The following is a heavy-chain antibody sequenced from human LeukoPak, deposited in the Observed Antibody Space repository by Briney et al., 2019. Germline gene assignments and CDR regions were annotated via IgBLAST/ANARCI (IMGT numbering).Heavy chain of an antibody. V-gene: IGHV7-4-1*02. Sequence: GASVKVSCKASGYTFTSYAMNWVRQAPGQGLEWMGWINTNTGNPTYAQGFTGRFVFSLDTSVSTAYLQISSLKAEDTAVYYCARDMSSSFPEYFQHWGQGTLVTVSS. J-gene: IGHJ1*01. CDR2: INTNTGNP. CDR1: GYTFTSYA. D-gene: IGHD6-13*01. CDR3: ARDMSSSFPEYFQH.